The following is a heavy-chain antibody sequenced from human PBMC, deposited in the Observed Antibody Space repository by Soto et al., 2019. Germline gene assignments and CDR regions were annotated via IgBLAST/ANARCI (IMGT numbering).Heavy chain of an antibody. CDR3: ARRSLVPAAMTTNYYGMDV. J-gene: IGHJ6*02. CDR2: IWYDGSNK. V-gene: IGHV3-33*01. Sequence: QVQLVESGGGVVQPGRSLRLSCAASGFTFSSNGMHWVRQAPGKGLEWVAVIWYDGSNKYYADSVKGRFTISRDNSKNPLYLQMNSLRAEDTAVYYCARRSLVPAAMTTNYYGMDVWGQGTTVTVSS. D-gene: IGHD2-2*01. CDR1: GFTFSSNG.